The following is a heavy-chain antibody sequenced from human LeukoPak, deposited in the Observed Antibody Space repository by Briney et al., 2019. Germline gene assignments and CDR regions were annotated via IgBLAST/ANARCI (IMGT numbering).Heavy chain of an antibody. CDR2: VIPFLVTT. D-gene: IGHD3/OR15-3a*01. V-gene: IGHV1-69*04. CDR3: ARGPSSDLRTGFFFGYFDD. J-gene: IGHJ4*02. Sequence: ASVKVSCKASGGTFSNAAISWVRQAPPKGLEWRGRVIPFLVTTNYAHNFQGRGTITADKDTQTAYMELRRLTSEDTAVYFCARGPSSDLRTGFFFGYFDDWGQGTLITVSS. CDR1: GGTFSNAA.